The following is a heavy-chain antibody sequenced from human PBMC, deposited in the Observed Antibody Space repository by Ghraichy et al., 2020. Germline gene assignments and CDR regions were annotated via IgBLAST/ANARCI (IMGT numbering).Heavy chain of an antibody. J-gene: IGHJ4*02. V-gene: IGHV3-48*01. D-gene: IGHD3-22*01. Sequence: GESLRLSCAASGFTFSSYSMNWVRQAPGKGLEWVSYISSSSSTIYYADSVKGRFTISRDNAKNSLYLQMNSLRAEDTAVYYCARAGYDSSGYYYFDYWGQGTLVTVSS. CDR2: ISSSSSTI. CDR1: GFTFSSYS. CDR3: ARAGYDSSGYYYFDY.